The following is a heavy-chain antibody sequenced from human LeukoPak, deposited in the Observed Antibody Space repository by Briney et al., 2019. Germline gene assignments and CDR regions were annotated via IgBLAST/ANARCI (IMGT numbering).Heavy chain of an antibody. CDR3: ARDLGDNGYYHPWYFDS. CDR1: GFTFSSYA. J-gene: IGHJ4*02. D-gene: IGHD3-3*01. CDR2: ISHDGSNK. Sequence: PGMSLRLSCAASGFTFSSYAMDWVRQAPGKGLEWVALISHDGSNKYYTDSVKGRFTISRDNSKNTLYLQMDNLRAEDTAVYYCARDLGDNGYYHPWYFDSWGRGALVTVSS. V-gene: IGHV3-30*04.